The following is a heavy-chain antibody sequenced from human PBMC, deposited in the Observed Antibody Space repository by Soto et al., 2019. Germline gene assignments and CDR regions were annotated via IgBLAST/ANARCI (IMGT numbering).Heavy chain of an antibody. J-gene: IGHJ6*03. V-gene: IGHV1-8*01. CDR3: ARGEQQRDPFYYYCYMDV. CDR2: MNPNSGNT. D-gene: IGHD6-13*01. CDR1: GYTFTSYD. Sequence: QVQLVQSGAEVKKPGASVKVSCRASGYTFTSYDSNWVRQATGQGLEWMGWMNPNSGNTGYAQKFHGTVTMTGNTSISTAYMELSSLRSEDTAVYYCARGEQQRDPFYYYCYMDVWGKGTTVTVSS.